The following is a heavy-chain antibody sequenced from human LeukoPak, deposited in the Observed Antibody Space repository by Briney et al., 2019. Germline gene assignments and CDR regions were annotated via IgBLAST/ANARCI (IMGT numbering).Heavy chain of an antibody. J-gene: IGHJ4*02. CDR3: ARDICSSTSRHNFDY. CDR1: GFTFSSYW. D-gene: IGHD2-2*01. CDR2: IKQDGSEK. Sequence: GGSLRLSCAASGFTFSSYWMSWVRQAPGKGLEWVANIKQDGSEKYYVDSVKGRFTISRDNAKNSLYLQMNSLRAEDTAVYYCARDICSSTSRHNFDYWGQGTLVTVSS. V-gene: IGHV3-7*01.